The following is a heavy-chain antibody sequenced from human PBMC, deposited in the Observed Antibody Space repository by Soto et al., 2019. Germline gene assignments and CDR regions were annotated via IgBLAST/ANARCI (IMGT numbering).Heavy chain of an antibody. CDR3: VKDWDDYFDY. V-gene: IGHV3-64D*09. D-gene: IGHD3-16*01. J-gene: IGHJ4*02. Sequence: ESGGGLVQPGGSLRLSCSASGFTFSSYVMHWVRQAPGKGLEYVSAISTNGGNTYYADSVKGRFTISRDNSKNTLFLQMSSLRAEDTAVYYCVKDWDDYFDYWGQGTLVTVSS. CDR2: ISTNGGNT. CDR1: GFTFSSYV.